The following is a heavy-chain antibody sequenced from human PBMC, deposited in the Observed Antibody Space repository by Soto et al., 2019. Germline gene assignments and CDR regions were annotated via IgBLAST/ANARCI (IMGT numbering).Heavy chain of an antibody. D-gene: IGHD3-22*01. Sequence: QITLKESGPTLVKPTQTLTLTCTFSGFSLTTSGVGVGWIRQPPGKALEWLALIYWDEDKRYSPSLKNRLTITKDASKNPVFLIMTNMDPQDTATYYCAHDSSGLYGFDYWGQGTLVTVSS. CDR3: AHDSSGLYGFDY. CDR2: IYWDEDK. V-gene: IGHV2-5*02. CDR1: GFSLTTSGVG. J-gene: IGHJ4*02.